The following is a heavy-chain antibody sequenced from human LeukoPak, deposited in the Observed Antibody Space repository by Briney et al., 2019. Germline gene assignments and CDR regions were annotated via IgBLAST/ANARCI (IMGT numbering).Heavy chain of an antibody. Sequence: GASVKVSCKASAGTFSSYAISWVRQAPGQGLEWMGWINPNSGGTNYAQKFQGRVTMTRDTSISTAYMELSRLRSDDTAVYYCARGTYSRGNWFDPWGQGTLVTVSS. J-gene: IGHJ5*02. CDR1: AGTFSSYA. CDR3: ARGTYSRGNWFDP. CDR2: INPNSGGT. D-gene: IGHD6-13*01. V-gene: IGHV1-2*02.